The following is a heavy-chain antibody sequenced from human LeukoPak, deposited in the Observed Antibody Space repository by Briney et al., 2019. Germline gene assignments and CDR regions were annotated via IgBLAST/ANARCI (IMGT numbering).Heavy chain of an antibody. Sequence: SETLSLTCTVSGGSISSYYWSWIRQPPGKGLEWIGYIYYSGSTNYNPSLKSRVTISVDTSKNQFSLKLSSVTAADTAVYYCARGPPEFDYWGQGTLVTVSS. CDR3: ARGPPEFDY. CDR1: GGSISSYY. CDR2: IYYSGST. V-gene: IGHV4-59*01. J-gene: IGHJ4*02.